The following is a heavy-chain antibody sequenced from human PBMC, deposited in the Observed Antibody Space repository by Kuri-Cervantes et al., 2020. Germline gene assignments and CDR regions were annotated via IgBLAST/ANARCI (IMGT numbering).Heavy chain of an antibody. J-gene: IGHJ6*02. Sequence: GSLRLSCTVSGGSISSSSYYWGWIRQPPGKGLEWIGSIYYSGSTYYNPSLKSRVTISVDTSKNQFSLKLSSVTAADTAVYYCARSGDFWSGYFPGLYYYGMDVWGQGTTVTVSS. CDR1: GGSISSSSYY. CDR3: ARSGDFWSGYFPGLYYYGMDV. CDR2: IYYSGST. V-gene: IGHV4-39*07. D-gene: IGHD3-3*01.